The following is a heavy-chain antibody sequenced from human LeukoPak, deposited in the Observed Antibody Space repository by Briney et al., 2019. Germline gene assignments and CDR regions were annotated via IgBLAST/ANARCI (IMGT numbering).Heavy chain of an antibody. J-gene: IGHJ5*02. CDR1: GFTFSSYG. D-gene: IGHD6-13*01. Sequence: PGGSLRLSCAASGFTFSSYGMHWVRQAPGKGLEWVSAISGSGGSTYYADSVKGRFTISRDNSKNTLYLQMNSLRAEDTAVYYCAKSLLIAAAGTGLDNWFDPWGQGTLVTVSS. CDR3: AKSLLIAAAGTGLDNWFDP. V-gene: IGHV3-23*01. CDR2: ISGSGGST.